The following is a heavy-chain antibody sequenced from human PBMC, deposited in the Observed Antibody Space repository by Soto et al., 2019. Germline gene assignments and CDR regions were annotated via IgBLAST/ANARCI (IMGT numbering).Heavy chain of an antibody. CDR1: AGSISNYH. D-gene: IGHD2-15*01. CDR3: ARVLEVAGGFDP. Sequence: PSETLSLTCSVSAGSISNYHWSWIRQPPGKGLEWIGYIFYTGKTNYNPSLKSRVTISLDTSKNQFSLRLDSVTAADTAVYYCARVLEVAGGFDPWGQGTMVTVYS. J-gene: IGHJ5*02. CDR2: IFYTGKT. V-gene: IGHV4-59*01.